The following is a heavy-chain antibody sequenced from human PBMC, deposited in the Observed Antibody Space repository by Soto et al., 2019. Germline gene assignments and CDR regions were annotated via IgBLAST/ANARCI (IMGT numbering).Heavy chain of an antibody. CDR3: AKDLIRGDGYVDFDY. D-gene: IGHD3-10*01. Sequence: PGGSLRLSCPASGFIFSNYATFGVRQAPGKGLDWVSTIYAGGGTTHYAESVKGRFTISRDNSNNRLYLQLNNLRAEDTAVYFCAKDLIRGDGYVDFDYWGQGTLVTVSS. CDR2: IYAGGGTT. J-gene: IGHJ4*02. V-gene: IGHV3-23*01. CDR1: GFIFSNYA.